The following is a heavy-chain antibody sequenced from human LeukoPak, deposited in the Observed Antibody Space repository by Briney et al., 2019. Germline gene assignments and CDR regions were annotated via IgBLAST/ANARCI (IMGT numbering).Heavy chain of an antibody. D-gene: IGHD3-16*01. CDR1: GGSFSGYY. V-gene: IGHV4-34*01. Sequence: XCAXYGGSFSGYYXSWVRQPPGKGLEWVGEINHSGSTNYNPSLKSRVTISVDTSKNQFSLKLSSVTAADTAVYYCARFYHDYVWGNPGYFDYWGQGTLVTVSS. J-gene: IGHJ4*02. CDR3: ARFYHDYVWGNPGYFDY. CDR2: INHSGST.